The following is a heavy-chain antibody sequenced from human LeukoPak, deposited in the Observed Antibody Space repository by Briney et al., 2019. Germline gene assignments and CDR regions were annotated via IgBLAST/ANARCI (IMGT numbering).Heavy chain of an antibody. D-gene: IGHD5-12*01. J-gene: IGHJ4*02. V-gene: IGHV3-23*01. CDR3: ASAPRWLQTYYFDY. Sequence: GGSLRLSCAASGFTFSSYAMSWVRQAPGKGLEWVSAISGSGGGTYYADSVKGRFTISRDNSKNTLYLQMNSLRAEDTAVYYCASAPRWLQTYYFDYWGQGTLVTVSS. CDR1: GFTFSSYA. CDR2: ISGSGGGT.